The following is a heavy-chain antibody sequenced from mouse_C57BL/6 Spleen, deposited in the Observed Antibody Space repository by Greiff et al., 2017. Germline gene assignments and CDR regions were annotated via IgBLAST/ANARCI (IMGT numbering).Heavy chain of an antibody. Sequence: EVKLQESGPELVKPGASVKIPCKASGYTFTDYNMDWVKQSHGKSLEWIGDINPNNGGTIYNQKFKGKATLTVDKSSSPAYMELRSLTSEDTAFYYCARSPDYGYAIDYWGQGTSVTVSS. D-gene: IGHD2-4*01. CDR3: ARSPDYGYAIDY. CDR1: GYTFTDYN. J-gene: IGHJ4*01. V-gene: IGHV1-18*01. CDR2: INPNNGGT.